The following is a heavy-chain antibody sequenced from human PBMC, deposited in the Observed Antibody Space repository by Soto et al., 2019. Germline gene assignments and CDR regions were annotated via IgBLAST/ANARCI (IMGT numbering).Heavy chain of an antibody. CDR3: APVATHSYTWLDP. Sequence: EVQLVESGGTLLQPGGSLRLSCAASGFTFSTFWMHWVRQAPGKGLEWVSRIKSDGSKTTYADAVKGRFTISRDNAKNTVYLQMNSLRDEDTAVYYCAPVATHSYTWLDPWGQGTLVTVSS. CDR1: GFTFSTFW. V-gene: IGHV3-74*01. CDR2: IKSDGSKT. J-gene: IGHJ5*02. D-gene: IGHD5-12*01.